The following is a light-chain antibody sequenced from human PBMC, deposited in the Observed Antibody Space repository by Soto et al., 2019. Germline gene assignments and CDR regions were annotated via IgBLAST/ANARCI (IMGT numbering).Light chain of an antibody. CDR2: AAS. CDR1: QSISSY. J-gene: IGKJ1*01. V-gene: IGKV1-39*01. CDR3: QHSYSTPRT. Sequence: DSQMVQSAACRSASVGDRVTITCRASQSISSYLNWYQQKPGKAPKLLIYAASSLQSGVPSRFSGSGSGTDFTLTISSLQPEDFATYYCQHSYSTPRTFGQGTKVDIK.